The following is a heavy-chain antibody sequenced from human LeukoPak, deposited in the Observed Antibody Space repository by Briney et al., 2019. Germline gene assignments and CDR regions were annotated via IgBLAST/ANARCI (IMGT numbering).Heavy chain of an antibody. V-gene: IGHV4-61*02. CDR3: ARGRLGLYCSSTSCLHFDY. D-gene: IGHD2-2*01. J-gene: IGHJ4*02. CDR2: ICTSGST. CDR1: GGSISSGSYY. Sequence: SQTLSLTCTVSGGSISSGSYYWSWLRQPAGKGLEWIGRICTSGSTNCNPSLKSRVTISVDTSNNQFSLKLSSVTAADTAVYYCARGRLGLYCSSTSCLHFDYWGQGTLVTVSS.